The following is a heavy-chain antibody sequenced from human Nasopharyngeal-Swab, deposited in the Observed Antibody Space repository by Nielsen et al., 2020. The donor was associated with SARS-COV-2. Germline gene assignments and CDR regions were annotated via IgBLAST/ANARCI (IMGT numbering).Heavy chain of an antibody. CDR3: ARRYYYDSSDYYPLDY. V-gene: IGHV3-21*01. J-gene: IGHJ4*02. Sequence: GESLKISCATSGFTFSPYTMIWVRQAPGKGLEWVSAISSSSTYIYYADSVKGRFTISRDNAENSLYLHMNSLRADDSAVYYCARRYYYDSSDYYPLDYWGQGTLVTVSS. CDR1: GFTFSPYT. D-gene: IGHD3-22*01. CDR2: ISSSSTYI.